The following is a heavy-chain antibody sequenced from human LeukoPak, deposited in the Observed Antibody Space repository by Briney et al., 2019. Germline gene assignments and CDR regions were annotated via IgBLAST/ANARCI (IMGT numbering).Heavy chain of an antibody. CDR3: ARRRGITMVRGVIPFDP. V-gene: IGHV1-2*06. D-gene: IGHD3-10*01. CDR1: GYTFTGYY. J-gene: IGHJ5*02. CDR2: INPNSGGT. Sequence: ASVNVSCKASGYTFTGYYMHWVRQAPGQGLEWMGRINPNSGGTNYAQKFQGRVTMTRDTSISTAYMELSGLRSDDTAVYYCARRRGITMVRGVIPFDPWGQGTLVTVSS.